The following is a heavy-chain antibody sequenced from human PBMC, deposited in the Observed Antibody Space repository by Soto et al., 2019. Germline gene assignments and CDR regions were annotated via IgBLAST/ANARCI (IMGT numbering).Heavy chain of an antibody. Sequence: NLSLTCTVSGTSSNSGGSWWGWIRRRPGKGLDWIGNIYHSGTTYYNPSLKSRLTISVDTSKNQFSLILSSVSAADTAVYYCARDRLMATAGTARHYFGLDVWGQGTTVTSP. D-gene: IGHD5-18*01. CDR2: IYHSGTT. CDR1: GTSSNSGGSW. J-gene: IGHJ6*02. V-gene: IGHV4-31*03. CDR3: ARDRLMATAGTARHYFGLDV.